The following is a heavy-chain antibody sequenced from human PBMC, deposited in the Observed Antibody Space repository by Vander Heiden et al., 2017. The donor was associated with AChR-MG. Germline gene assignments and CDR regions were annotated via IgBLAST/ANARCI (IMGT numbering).Heavy chain of an antibody. J-gene: IGHJ4*02. D-gene: IGHD5-12*01. Sequence: LKISCKGSGYSFSSYWIGWVRQMPGKGLEWMGIIYPGDSNIIYSPAVQGQVTISADKSSSTAYLQWRRMKASDTAMYYFAKHGGGKMATIFQWGRVTLVTVSS. CDR2: IYPGDSNI. V-gene: IGHV5-51*01. CDR3: AKHGGGKMATIFQ. CDR1: GYSFSSYW.